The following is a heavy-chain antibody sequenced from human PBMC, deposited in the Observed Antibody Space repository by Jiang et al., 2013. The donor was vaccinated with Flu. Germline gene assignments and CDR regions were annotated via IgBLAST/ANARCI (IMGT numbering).Heavy chain of an antibody. Sequence: YGMHWVRQAPGKGLEWVAVISYDGSNKYYADSVKGRFTISRDNSKNTLYLQMNSLRAEDTAVYYCAKGGGWYFDYWGQGTLVTVSS. CDR2: ISYDGSNK. V-gene: IGHV3-30*18. J-gene: IGHJ4*02. D-gene: IGHD6-19*01. CDR1: YG. CDR3: AKGGGWYFDY.